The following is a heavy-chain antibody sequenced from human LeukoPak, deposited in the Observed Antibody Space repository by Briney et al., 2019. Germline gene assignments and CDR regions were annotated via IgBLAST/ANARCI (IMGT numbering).Heavy chain of an antibody. CDR1: GFTFTDYS. Sequence: GGSLRLSCKASGFTFTDYSMSWVRQAPGKGLEWVSVISDGSSGDGGDRTVYIDSVKGRFTISRDNAKNSLYLEMSSLRAEDTAVYYCGRDRSRIYVWGQGTLVTVSS. CDR3: GRDRSRIYV. CDR2: ISDGSSGDGGDRT. J-gene: IGHJ4*02. D-gene: IGHD2/OR15-2a*01. V-gene: IGHV3-23*01.